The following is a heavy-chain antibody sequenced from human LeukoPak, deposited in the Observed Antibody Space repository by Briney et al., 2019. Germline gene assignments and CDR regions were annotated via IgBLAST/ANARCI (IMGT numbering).Heavy chain of an antibody. CDR1: GGSISSSSYY. V-gene: IGHV4-39*07. CDR3: ARGPRHGELLGDYYYYYGMDV. CDR2: IYYSGST. Sequence: SSETLSLTCTVSGGSISSSSYYWGWIRQPPGKGLEWIGSIYYSGSTYYNPSLKSRVTISVDTSKNQFSLKLSSVTAADTAVYYCARGPRHGELLGDYYYYYGMDVWGQGTTVTVSS. D-gene: IGHD1-26*01. J-gene: IGHJ6*02.